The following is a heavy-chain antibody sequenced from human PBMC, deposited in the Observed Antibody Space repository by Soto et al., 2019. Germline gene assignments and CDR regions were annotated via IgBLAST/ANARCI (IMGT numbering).Heavy chain of an antibody. CDR3: ASSITMIRDFVY. D-gene: IGHD3-22*01. J-gene: IGHJ4*02. CDR1: GYTFTGYY. V-gene: IGHV1-2*02. CDR2: INPNSGVT. Sequence: ASVKVSCKASGYTFTGYYMHWVRQAPGQGLEWMGWINPNSGVTNYAQKFQGRVTMTRDTSISTAYMELSRLRSDDTAVYYCASSITMIRDFVYWGKGTLVTVSS.